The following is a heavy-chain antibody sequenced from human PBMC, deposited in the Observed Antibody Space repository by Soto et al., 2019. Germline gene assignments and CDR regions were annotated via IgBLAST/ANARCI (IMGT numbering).Heavy chain of an antibody. CDR2: ISHDGGIK. J-gene: IGHJ4*02. Sequence: QVQLVESGGGVVQPGRSLGLSCAASGFSFSSYVMHWVRQAPGKGLEWVAVISHDGGIKYYADSVKGRFTVSRDNSKNVLYLQMNSLRSEDTAAYFCVRTSAWYMMVDFWGQGTLVTVSS. V-gene: IGHV3-30*04. CDR3: VRTSAWYMMVDF. D-gene: IGHD6-19*01. CDR1: GFSFSSYV.